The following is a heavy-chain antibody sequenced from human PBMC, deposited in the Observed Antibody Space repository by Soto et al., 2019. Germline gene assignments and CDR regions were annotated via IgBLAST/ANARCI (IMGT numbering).Heavy chain of an antibody. CDR1: GGSISSGNFY. CDR3: AHDSPGGTTYFDL. J-gene: IGHJ4*02. Sequence: VQLQESGPGLVRPSETLSLTCTVSGGSISSGNFYWSWIRQPPGKGLEWIGYIYFSGSTSSSPSLTLRLTISLNTSNNQFSLKLTSVTAADTAVYYCAHDSPGGTTYFDLWGQGALVTVSS. V-gene: IGHV4-30-4*01. CDR2: IYFSGST. D-gene: IGHD1-7*01.